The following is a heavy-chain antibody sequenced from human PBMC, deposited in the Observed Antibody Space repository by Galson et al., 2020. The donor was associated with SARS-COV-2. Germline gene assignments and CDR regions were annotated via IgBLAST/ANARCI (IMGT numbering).Heavy chain of an antibody. CDR1: GYSFTSYC. J-gene: IGHJ3*02. D-gene: IGHD2-2*01. CDR3: GTYCSSTSCHSLLDAFDI. V-gene: IGHV5-51*01. CDR2: IYPGDSDT. Sequence: GESLKISCKGSGYSFTSYCIGWVRQMPGKGLEWMGIIYPGDSDTRYSPSFQGQVTISADKSISTAYLQWSSLKASDTAMYYCGTYCSSTSCHSLLDAFDIWGQGTMVTVSS.